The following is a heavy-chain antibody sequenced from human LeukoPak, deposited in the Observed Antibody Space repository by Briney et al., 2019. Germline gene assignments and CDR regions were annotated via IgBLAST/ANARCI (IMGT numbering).Heavy chain of an antibody. Sequence: SETLSLTCAVYGGSFSGYYWSWIRQPPGKGLEWIGEINHSGSTNYNPSLKSRVTISVDTSKNQFSLKLSSVTAADTAVYYCARAKSIQLWTHYYYYYGMDVWGQGTTVTVSS. D-gene: IGHD5-18*01. CDR3: ARAKSIQLWTHYYYYYGMDV. J-gene: IGHJ6*02. CDR2: INHSGST. CDR1: GGSFSGYY. V-gene: IGHV4-34*01.